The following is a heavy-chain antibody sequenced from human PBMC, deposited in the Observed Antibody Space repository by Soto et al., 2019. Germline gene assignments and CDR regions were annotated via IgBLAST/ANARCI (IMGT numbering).Heavy chain of an antibody. D-gene: IGHD2-15*01. Sequence: VGSVRLSCAASGFNFNSYTINWVRQAPGKRVEWLSSIGSGYIFSTDSVRGRLTISRDNAKNSVYLQINRLRAEDTAVYFCARDCSGGSCYPGMDVWGQGTTVTVSS. CDR2: IGSGYI. J-gene: IGHJ6*02. V-gene: IGHV3-21*01. CDR1: GFNFNSYT. CDR3: ARDCSGGSCYPGMDV.